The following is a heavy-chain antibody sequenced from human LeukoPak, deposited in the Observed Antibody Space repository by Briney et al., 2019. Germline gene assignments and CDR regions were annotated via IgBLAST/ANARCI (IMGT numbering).Heavy chain of an antibody. D-gene: IGHD3-22*01. Sequence: GGSLRLSCAASGFTFSSYAMSWVRQATGKGLEWVSAISGSGGSTYYADSVKGRFTISRDNSKNTLYLQMNSLRAEDTAVYYCALGGDYYDSSGYYSWGQGTLVTVSS. J-gene: IGHJ4*02. CDR3: ALGGDYYDSSGYYS. CDR1: GFTFSSYA. CDR2: ISGSGGST. V-gene: IGHV3-23*01.